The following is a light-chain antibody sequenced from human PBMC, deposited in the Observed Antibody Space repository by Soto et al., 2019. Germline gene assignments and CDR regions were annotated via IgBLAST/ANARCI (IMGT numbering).Light chain of an antibody. Sequence: LSQAPCTLSLSPGDRATLSCRASQSVSSNYLAWYQQKLGQAPRLLIYDASRRATGIPDRFSGSGSGTDFTLTISRLEPEDFAVYYCQQYGSSPWTFGQGTKVDIK. CDR2: DAS. V-gene: IGKV3-20*01. CDR1: QSVSSNY. CDR3: QQYGSSPWT. J-gene: IGKJ1*01.